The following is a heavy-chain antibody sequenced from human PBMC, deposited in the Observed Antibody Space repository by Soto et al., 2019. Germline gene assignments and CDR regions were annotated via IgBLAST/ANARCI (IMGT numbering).Heavy chain of an antibody. CDR3: ARRGKSGTYYDGSGSYSDY. CDR2: ISFSSGTI. D-gene: IGHD3-10*01. CDR1: GFTFSSYS. V-gene: IGHV3-48*02. Sequence: EVQLVESGGGLVQPGGSLRLSCAASGFTFSSYSMNWVRQAPGKGLEWVSYISFSSGTIFYADSVKGRFTISRDNAKNSLYLQMNSLRDEDTAVYYCARRGKSGTYYDGSGSYSDYWGQGTLVTVSS. J-gene: IGHJ4*02.